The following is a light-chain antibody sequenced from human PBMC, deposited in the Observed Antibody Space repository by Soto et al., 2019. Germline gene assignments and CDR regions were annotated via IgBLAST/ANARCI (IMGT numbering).Light chain of an antibody. CDR2: DVN. V-gene: IGLV2-23*02. Sequence: QSVLTQPASVSGSPGQSITISCTGSSSEVGSYNFVSWYQQHPGKAPKLMIYDVNKRPSGVSNRFSGSKSGNTASLTISGLQAEDEADYYCCSYAGSDTLYVFGTGTKVTVL. J-gene: IGLJ1*01. CDR1: SSEVGSYNF. CDR3: CSYAGSDTLYV.